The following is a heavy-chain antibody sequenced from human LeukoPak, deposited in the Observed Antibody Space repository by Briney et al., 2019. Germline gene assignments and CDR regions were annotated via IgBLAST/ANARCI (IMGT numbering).Heavy chain of an antibody. J-gene: IGHJ4*02. CDR1: GFTFSSYS. CDR3: ASTYDYVWGRFRTGYFDY. D-gene: IGHD3-16*01. V-gene: IGHV3-21*01. Sequence: GGSLRLSCKVSGFTFSSYSMNWVRQAPGKGLEWVSYITSRSSDIYYADSVKGRFTISRDNAKTSLYLQMNSLRAEDTAVYYCASTYDYVWGRFRTGYFDYWGQGTLVTVSS. CDR2: ITSRSSDI.